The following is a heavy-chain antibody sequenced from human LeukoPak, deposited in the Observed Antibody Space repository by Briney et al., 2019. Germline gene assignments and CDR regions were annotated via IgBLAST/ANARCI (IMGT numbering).Heavy chain of an antibody. Sequence: GGSLRLSCAASGFTFSSYGMSWVRQAPGKGLEWVSAISGSGGSTYYADSVKGRFTISRDNSKNTLYLQMNSLRAEDMAVYYCAKDDYYDSSGYDYWGQGTLVTVSS. CDR1: GFTFSSYG. J-gene: IGHJ4*02. CDR2: ISGSGGST. V-gene: IGHV3-23*01. D-gene: IGHD3-22*01. CDR3: AKDDYYDSSGYDY.